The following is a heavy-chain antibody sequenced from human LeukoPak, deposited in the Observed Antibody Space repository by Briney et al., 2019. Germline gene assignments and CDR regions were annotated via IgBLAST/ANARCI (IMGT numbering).Heavy chain of an antibody. J-gene: IGHJ5*02. CDR3: ATAAWCSGGSCHGRFDP. CDR2: IIPIFGTA. V-gene: IGHV1-69*13. D-gene: IGHD2-15*01. CDR1: RGTFSSYA. Sequence: GASVKVSCKASRGTFSSYAINWVRQAPGQGLEWMGGIIPIFGTANYAQKFQGRVTITADESTSTAYMELSSLRSEDTAVYYCATAAWCSGGSCHGRFDPWGQGTLVTVSS.